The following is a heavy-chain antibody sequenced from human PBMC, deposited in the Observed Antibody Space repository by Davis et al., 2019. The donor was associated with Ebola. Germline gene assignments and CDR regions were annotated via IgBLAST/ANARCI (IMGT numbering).Heavy chain of an antibody. D-gene: IGHD6-13*01. J-gene: IGHJ6*02. CDR3: ARGARNSSWYVSRMGLDV. Sequence: SETLSLTCTVSGASMTTYYWSWIRQPPGKGLEWIGEINHSGSTNYNPSLKSRVTISVDTSKNQFSLKLSSVTAADTAVYYCARGARNSSWYVSRMGLDVWGQGTTVTVSS. CDR1: GASMTTYY. V-gene: IGHV4-34*01. CDR2: INHSGST.